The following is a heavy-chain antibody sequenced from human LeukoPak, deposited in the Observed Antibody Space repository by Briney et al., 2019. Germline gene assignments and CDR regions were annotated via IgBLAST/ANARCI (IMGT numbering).Heavy chain of an antibody. Sequence: ASVKVSCKASGYTFTGYYMHWVRQAPGQGLEWMGWINPNSGGTNYAQKFQGRVTMTRDTSISTAYMELSRLRSDDTAVYYCARVRYCSGGSCYSPFDYWGQGTLVTVSS. CDR1: GYTFTGYY. J-gene: IGHJ4*02. CDR2: INPNSGGT. CDR3: ARVRYCSGGSCYSPFDY. D-gene: IGHD2-15*01. V-gene: IGHV1-2*02.